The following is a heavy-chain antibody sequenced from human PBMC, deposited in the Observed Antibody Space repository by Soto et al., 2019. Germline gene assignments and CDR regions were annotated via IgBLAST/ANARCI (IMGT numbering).Heavy chain of an antibody. CDR1: GFTFSG. D-gene: IGHD5-12*01. V-gene: IGHV3-30*03. Sequence: QKQLVESGGGAVQPGRSLRLSCIASGFTFSGMHWIRQAPGKGLEWVADISNDGNQKWYADSVKGRFTISRDNSKNTEFLQMNGMRSEDTAMYYCVSAEGRNGHDTPFDYWGQGTLVTVSS. J-gene: IGHJ4*02. CDR2: ISNDGNQK. CDR3: VSAEGRNGHDTPFDY.